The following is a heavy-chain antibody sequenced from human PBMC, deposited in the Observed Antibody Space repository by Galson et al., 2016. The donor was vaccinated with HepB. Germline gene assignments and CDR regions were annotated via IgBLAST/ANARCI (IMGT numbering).Heavy chain of an antibody. CDR2: ISSDGAHK. CDR3: AREHDGY. CDR1: GFTFSTYG. V-gene: IGHV3-30*03. Sequence: SLRLSCAGSGFTFSTYGIHWVRQAPGKGLEWQATISSDGAHKHYADSVKGRFTISRDKSKNTVHLEMNNLRHEDTAFYYCAREHDGYWGQGALVTVSS. D-gene: IGHD3-3*01. J-gene: IGHJ4*02.